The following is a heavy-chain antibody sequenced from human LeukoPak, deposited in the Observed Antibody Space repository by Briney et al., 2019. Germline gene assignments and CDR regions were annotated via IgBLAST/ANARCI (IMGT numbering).Heavy chain of an antibody. CDR3: ASLIGDY. CDR1: GFTFSSHW. CDR2: IKQDGSEK. V-gene: IGHV3-7*01. D-gene: IGHD2-15*01. Sequence: GGSLRLSCAASGFTFSSHWMNWVRQAPGKGLEWVANIKQDGSEKYYVDSVKGRFTISRDNSKNTLYLQMNSLRAEDTAVYYCASLIGDYWGQGTLVTVSS. J-gene: IGHJ4*02.